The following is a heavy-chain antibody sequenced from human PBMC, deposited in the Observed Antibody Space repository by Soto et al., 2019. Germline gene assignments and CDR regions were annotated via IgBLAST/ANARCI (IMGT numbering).Heavy chain of an antibody. Sequence: QVQLVESGGGVVQPERSLRLSCAASGFTFSRQAMHWVRQAPGRGLEWVAVIWYHGIDKYYADSVKGRFTISGDNSKNTVYLQMNSLRGEDTAVYYCATGFLGLCTGGNCPLDYWGQGTLVTVSS. CDR1: GFTFSRQA. J-gene: IGHJ4*02. CDR3: ATGFLGLCTGGNCPLDY. V-gene: IGHV3-33*01. D-gene: IGHD2-15*01. CDR2: IWYHGIDK.